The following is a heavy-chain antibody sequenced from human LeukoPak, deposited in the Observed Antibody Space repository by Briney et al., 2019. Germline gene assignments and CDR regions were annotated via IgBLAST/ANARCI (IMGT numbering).Heavy chain of an antibody. J-gene: IGHJ3*02. D-gene: IGHD3-3*01. CDR3: GAIARFLEWDDAFDI. CDR2: IRYDGSNK. CDR1: GFTFSSYG. Sequence: GGSLRLSCAASGFTFSSYGMHWVRQAPGKGLEWVAFIRYDGSNKYYADSVKGRFTISRDNSKNTLYLQMNSLRAEDTAVYYCGAIARFLEWDDAFDIRGQGTMVTVSS. V-gene: IGHV3-30*02.